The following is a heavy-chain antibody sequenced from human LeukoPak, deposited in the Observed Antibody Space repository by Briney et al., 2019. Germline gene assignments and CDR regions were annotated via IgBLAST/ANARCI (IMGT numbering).Heavy chain of an antibody. CDR2: INWNGGST. Sequence: GGSLRLSCAASGFTFDDYGMSWFRQAPGKGLEWVSGINWNGGSTGYADSVKGRFTISRDNAKNSLYLQMNSLRAEDTALYYCARGTVTTKNYYYYMDVWGKGTTVTVSS. J-gene: IGHJ6*03. CDR1: GFTFDDYG. V-gene: IGHV3-20*04. CDR3: ARGTVTTKNYYYYMDV. D-gene: IGHD4-11*01.